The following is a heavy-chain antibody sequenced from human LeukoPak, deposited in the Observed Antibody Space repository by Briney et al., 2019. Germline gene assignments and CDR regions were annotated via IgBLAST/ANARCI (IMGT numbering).Heavy chain of an antibody. CDR1: GFTFSNHW. J-gene: IGHJ4*02. Sequence: QTGGSLRLSCAASGFTFSNHWMHWVRQTPEKGLVWVSNISPDGSRTDYADSVKGRYTISRDNAKNSLYLQLNSLRAEDTALFYCARDNPPDYWGQGTLVTVSS. CDR3: ARDNPPDY. CDR2: ISPDGSRT. V-gene: IGHV3-74*01.